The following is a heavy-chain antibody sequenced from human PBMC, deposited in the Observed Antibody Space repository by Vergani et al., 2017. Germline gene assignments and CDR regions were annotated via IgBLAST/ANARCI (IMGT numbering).Heavy chain of an antibody. D-gene: IGHD3-9*01. CDR3: ARGDYGILTGSYNWFDP. CDR2: IYYSGSP. Sequence: QVQLQESGPGLVKPSQTLSLTCTVSGGSISSGGYYWIWPRQHPGKGLEWIGYIYYSGSPYHNPSLKSRVTISVDTSKNRFSLKLSSVTAADTAVYYCARGDYGILTGSYNWFDPWGQGTLVTVSS. J-gene: IGHJ5*02. V-gene: IGHV4-31*03. CDR1: GGSISSGGYY.